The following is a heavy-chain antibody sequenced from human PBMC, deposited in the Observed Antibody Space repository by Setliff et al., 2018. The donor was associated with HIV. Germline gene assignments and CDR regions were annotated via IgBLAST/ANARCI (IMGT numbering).Heavy chain of an antibody. CDR2: IIPIFGTP. V-gene: IGHV1-69*13. D-gene: IGHD5-12*01. CDR1: GGTFRGFG. J-gene: IGHJ6*03. CDR3: ATNPEMATINYYYYYVDV. Sequence: SVKVSCKASGGTFRGFGISWVVQAPGQGLEWMGQIIPIFGTPRYARKFQGRVTITADESTSTVYMELSSLRSEDTAVYYCATNPEMATINYYYYYVDVWGKGTTVTVSS.